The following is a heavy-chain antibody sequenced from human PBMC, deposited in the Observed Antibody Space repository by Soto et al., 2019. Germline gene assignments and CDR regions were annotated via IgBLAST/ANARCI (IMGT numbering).Heavy chain of an antibody. CDR2: IYYSGST. D-gene: IGHD3-22*01. V-gene: IGHV4-59*01. J-gene: IGHJ4*02. CDR3: ARVEGYYYDSSGYHSPFDY. CDR1: GGSISSYY. Sequence: SETLSLTCTVSGGSISSYYWSWIRQPPGKGLEWIGYIYYSGSTNYNPSLKSRVTISVDTSKNQFSLKLSSVTAADTAVYYCARVEGYYYDSSGYHSPFDYWGQGTLVTVS.